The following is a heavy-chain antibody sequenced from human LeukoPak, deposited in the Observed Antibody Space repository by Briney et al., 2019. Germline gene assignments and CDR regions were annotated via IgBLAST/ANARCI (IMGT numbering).Heavy chain of an antibody. CDR1: GGSISSSSYY. Sequence: SSETLSLTCTVSGGSISSSSYYWGWIRQPPGKGLEWIGSIYYSGSTYYNPSLKSRVTISVDRSKNQFSLKLSSVTAADTAVYYCARVRGSSWYVVKDYYYMDVWGKGTTVTVSS. J-gene: IGHJ6*03. D-gene: IGHD6-13*01. CDR2: IYYSGST. V-gene: IGHV4-39*07. CDR3: ARVRGSSWYVVKDYYYMDV.